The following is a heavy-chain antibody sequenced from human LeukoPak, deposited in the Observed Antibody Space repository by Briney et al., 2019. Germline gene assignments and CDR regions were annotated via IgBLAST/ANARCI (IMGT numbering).Heavy chain of an antibody. CDR1: GSTFSSYA. D-gene: IGHD6-6*01. CDR3: ARDEYSSSSRTEVVTNYFDY. V-gene: IGHV3-30*01. CDR2: ISYDGSNK. J-gene: IGHJ4*02. Sequence: GRSLRLSCAASGSTFSSYAMHWVRQAPGKGLEWVAVISYDGSNKYYADSVKGRFTISRDNSKNTLYLQMNSLRAEDTAVYYCARDEYSSSSRTEVVTNYFDYWGQGTLVTVSS.